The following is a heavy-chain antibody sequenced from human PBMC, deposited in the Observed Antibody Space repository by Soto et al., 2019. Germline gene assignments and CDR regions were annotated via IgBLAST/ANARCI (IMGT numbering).Heavy chain of an antibody. CDR3: ARDWYEDY. V-gene: IGHV3-23*01. D-gene: IGHD6-13*01. CDR2: ISNGGDT. J-gene: IGHJ4*02. CDR1: GFTFSNYA. Sequence: EVQLLESGGGLIQPGGALRLSCAASGFTFSNYAMTWVRQAPGKGLEWLSAISNGGDTYYADSVKGRWTVSRDNSKNMAYLQMDSLRADDTAVYYCARDWYEDYWGQGKLVTVSS.